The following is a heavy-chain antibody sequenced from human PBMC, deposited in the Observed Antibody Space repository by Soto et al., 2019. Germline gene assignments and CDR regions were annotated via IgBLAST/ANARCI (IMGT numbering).Heavy chain of an antibody. CDR3: MRDLAAHARVNGSYRRFDY. CDR1: GYTFTSYG. V-gene: IGHV1-18*01. CDR2: ISAYNGNT. Sequence: GASVKVSCKASGYTFTSYGISWVRQAPGQGLEWMGWISAYNGNTNYAQKLQGRVTMTTDTSTSTAYMELRSLRSDDTAVYYCMRDLAAHARVNGSYRRFDYWGQGTLVTVSS. J-gene: IGHJ4*02. D-gene: IGHD3-16*02.